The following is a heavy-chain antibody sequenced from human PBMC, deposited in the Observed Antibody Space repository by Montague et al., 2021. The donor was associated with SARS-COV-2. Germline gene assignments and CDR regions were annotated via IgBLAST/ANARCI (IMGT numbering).Heavy chain of an antibody. D-gene: IGHD6-13*01. CDR3: ARERQLVGRGFGYYYYGMDV. CDR1: AGSISNYY. V-gene: IGHV4-59*01. CDR2: IYYSGST. Sequence: SETLSLTCTVSAGSISNYYWSWIRQPAGKGLEWIGYIYYSGSTNYNPSLQSRVTISVDTSKNQFSLRLSSVTAADTAVYYCARERQLVGRGFGYYYYGMDVWGRGTTVTVSS. J-gene: IGHJ6*02.